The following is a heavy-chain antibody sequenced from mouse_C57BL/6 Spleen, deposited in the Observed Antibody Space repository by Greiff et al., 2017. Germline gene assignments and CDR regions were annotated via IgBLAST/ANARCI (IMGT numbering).Heavy chain of an antibody. CDR2: ISDGGSYT. CDR3: ARDDDSDDVLAY. CDR1: GFTFSSYA. V-gene: IGHV5-4*01. J-gene: IGHJ3*01. D-gene: IGHD2-4*01. Sequence: EVNVVESGGGLVKPGGSLKLSCAASGFTFSSYAMSWVRQTPEKRLEWVATISDGGSYTYYPDNVKGRFTISRDTAKNNLYLQMSHLKSEDTAMYYCARDDDSDDVLAYWGQGTLVTVSA.